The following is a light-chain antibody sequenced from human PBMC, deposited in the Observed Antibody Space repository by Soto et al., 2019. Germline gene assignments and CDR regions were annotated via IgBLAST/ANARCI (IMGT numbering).Light chain of an antibody. Sequence: DIKMNQSPSSLSASVGDRVTITCRASQSISSYLNWYQQKPGKAPKLLIYAASSLQTGVPSRFTGSGSGTDFTLTISNLQPEDFAVYYCQQTYSSPRTFGQVTMV. CDR2: AAS. CDR1: QSISSY. V-gene: IGKV1-39*01. J-gene: IGKJ1*01. CDR3: QQTYSSPRT.